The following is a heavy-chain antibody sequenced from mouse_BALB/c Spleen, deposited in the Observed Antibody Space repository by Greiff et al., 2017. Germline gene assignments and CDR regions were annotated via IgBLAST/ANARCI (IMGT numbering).Heavy chain of an antibody. CDR3: ARTRYHYCDY. V-gene: IGHV5-17*02. D-gene: IGHD2-14*01. CDR2: ISSGSSTI. CDR1: GFTFSSFG. Sequence: EVHLVESGGGLVQPGGSRKLSCAASGFTFSSFGMHWVRQAPEKGLEWVAYISSGSSTIYYADTVKGRFTISRDNPKNTLFLQMTSLRSEDTAMYYCARTRYHYCDYWGQGTTLTGSS. J-gene: IGHJ2*01.